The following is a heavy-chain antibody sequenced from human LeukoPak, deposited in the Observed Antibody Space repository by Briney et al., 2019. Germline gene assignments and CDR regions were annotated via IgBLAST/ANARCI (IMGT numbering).Heavy chain of an antibody. CDR1: GGTFSSYA. V-gene: IGHV1-69*01. D-gene: IGHD6-19*01. Sequence: GASVKVSCKTSGGTFSSYAISWVRQAPGQGLEWMGGIIPIFGTANYAQKFQGRVTITADESTSTAYMELRSLRSDDTAVYYCARDLKMGYSSGRYSWGTGSSNDYWGQGTLVTVSS. CDR2: IIPIFGTA. CDR3: ARDLKMGYSSGRYSWGTGSSNDY. J-gene: IGHJ4*02.